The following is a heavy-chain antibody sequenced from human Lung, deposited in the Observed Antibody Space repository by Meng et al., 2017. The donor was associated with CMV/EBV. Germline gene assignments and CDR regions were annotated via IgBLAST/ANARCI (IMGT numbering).Heavy chain of an antibody. J-gene: IGHJ6*02. CDR1: GFTFSGSA. V-gene: IGHV3-73*01. CDR2: IRSKANSYAT. Sequence: GEXXKISCAASGFTFSGSAMHWVRQASGKGLEWVGRIRSKANSYATAYAASVKGRFTISRDDSKNTAYLQMNSLKTEDTAVYYCTGYCSSTSCLLYYYYGMDFXGQGXTVTVSS. D-gene: IGHD2-2*01. CDR3: TGYCSSTSCLLYYYYGMDF.